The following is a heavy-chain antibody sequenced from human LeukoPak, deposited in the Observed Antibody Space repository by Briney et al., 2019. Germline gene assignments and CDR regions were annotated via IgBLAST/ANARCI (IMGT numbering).Heavy chain of an antibody. CDR3: ARSRTTGTTWWAFDI. Sequence: SVKVSCKASGGTFSSYAISWVRQAPGQGLEWMGRIIPIFGTANYAQKFQGRVTITTDESTSTAYMELSSLRSEDTAVYYCARSRTTGTTWWAFDIWGQGTMVTGSS. J-gene: IGHJ3*02. D-gene: IGHD1-1*01. CDR1: GGTFSSYA. V-gene: IGHV1-69*05. CDR2: IIPIFGTA.